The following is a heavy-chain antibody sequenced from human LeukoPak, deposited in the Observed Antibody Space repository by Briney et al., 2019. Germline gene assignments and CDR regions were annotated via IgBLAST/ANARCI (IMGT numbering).Heavy chain of an antibody. Sequence: GGSLRLSCAASGFTFSSYAMHWVRQAPGKGLEWVAVILYDGSNKFYADSVKGRFTISRDNSKNTLYLQMNSLRAEDTAVYYCAREVEALMGWGQGTLVTVSS. CDR3: AREVEALMG. CDR2: ILYDGSNK. CDR1: GFTFSSYA. D-gene: IGHD3-9*01. V-gene: IGHV3-30-3*01. J-gene: IGHJ4*02.